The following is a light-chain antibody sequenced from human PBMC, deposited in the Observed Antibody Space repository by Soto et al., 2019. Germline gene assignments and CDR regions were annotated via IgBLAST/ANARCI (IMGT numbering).Light chain of an antibody. J-gene: IGLJ2*01. CDR3: GSYTTSGTV. Sequence: QSVLTQPASVSGSPGQSITISCAGTSSDVGGYNYVSWYQQHPGKAPKLMIYDVSNRPSGVSNRFSGSKSGNTASLTISGLQAEDEADYFCGSYTTSGTVFGGGTKLTVL. CDR2: DVS. CDR1: SSDVGGYNY. V-gene: IGLV2-14*03.